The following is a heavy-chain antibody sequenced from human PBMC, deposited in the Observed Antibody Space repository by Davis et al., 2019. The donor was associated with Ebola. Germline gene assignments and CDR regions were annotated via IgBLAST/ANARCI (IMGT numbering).Heavy chain of an antibody. Sequence: GGSLRLSCAASGFTFSNSGMHWVRQPPGKGLEWVAVIWYDGSSTEYVDSVKGRFTISRDNSKNSLYLQMNSLRAEDTAVYFCARGVAVGGFYFDHWGQGTLVTVSS. J-gene: IGHJ4*02. CDR3: ARGVAVGGFYFDH. D-gene: IGHD6-19*01. CDR1: GFTFSNSG. V-gene: IGHV3-33*01. CDR2: IWYDGSST.